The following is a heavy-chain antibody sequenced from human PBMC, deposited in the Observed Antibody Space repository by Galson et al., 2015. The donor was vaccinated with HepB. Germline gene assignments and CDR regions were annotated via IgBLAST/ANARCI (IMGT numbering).Heavy chain of an antibody. V-gene: IGHV4-34*01. J-gene: IGHJ5*02. D-gene: IGHD6-6*01. Sequence: TLSLTCAVYGGSFSGYYWSWIRQPPGKGLEWIGEINHSGSTNYNPSLKSRVTISVDTPKNQFSLKLSSVTAADTAVYYCARKRRVAAPRFDPWGQGTLVTVSS. CDR1: GGSFSGYY. CDR2: INHSGST. CDR3: ARKRRVAAPRFDP.